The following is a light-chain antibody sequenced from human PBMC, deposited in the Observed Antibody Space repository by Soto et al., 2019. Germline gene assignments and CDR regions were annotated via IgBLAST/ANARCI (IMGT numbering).Light chain of an antibody. CDR2: AAS. CDR3: QQSYSTLIP. J-gene: IGKJ5*01. V-gene: IGKV1-39*01. Sequence: DIQMTQSRSSLSASVGDRVTISCRASQSISSYLNWYQQKPGKAPKLLIYAASSLQSGVPSRFSGSGSGTDFTLTISSLQPEDFATYYCQQSYSTLIPFGQGTRLEIK. CDR1: QSISSY.